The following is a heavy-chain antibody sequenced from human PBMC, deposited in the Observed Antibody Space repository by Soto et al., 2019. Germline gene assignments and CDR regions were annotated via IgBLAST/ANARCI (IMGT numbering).Heavy chain of an antibody. V-gene: IGHV1-69*01. CDR1: GGTFNNFA. CDR2: IMPVFHTT. J-gene: IGHJ6*02. CDR3: ATATISPVSATLYHYGMDV. D-gene: IGHD6-25*01. Sequence: QVQLVQSGAEVKKPGSSVKVSCQASGGTFNNFAFTWVRQAPGQGLEWLGVIMPVFHTTNIAQTFQDRITGTADDFTTTVYMEMTSLRYDDTAVYYCATATISPVSATLYHYGMDVWGQGTTVTVSS.